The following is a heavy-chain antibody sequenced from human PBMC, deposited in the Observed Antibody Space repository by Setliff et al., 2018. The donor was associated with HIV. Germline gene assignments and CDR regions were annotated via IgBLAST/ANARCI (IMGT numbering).Heavy chain of an antibody. CDR1: GYTFSNFD. Sequence: GASVKVSCKASGYTFSNFDISWVRQATGQGLEWMGWINPKSGHTGYAQKFRGRVTMTRNTSIDTAYMELTSLRSDDTAVYYCARDLFGSWYTGSSGLAHWGQGTLVTVSS. CDR2: INPKSGHT. V-gene: IGHV1-8*02. CDR3: ARDLFGSWYTGSSGLAH. J-gene: IGHJ4*02. D-gene: IGHD2-2*02.